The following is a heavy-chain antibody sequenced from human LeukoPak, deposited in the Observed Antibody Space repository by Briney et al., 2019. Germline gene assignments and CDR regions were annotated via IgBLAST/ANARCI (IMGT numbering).Heavy chain of an antibody. Sequence: SETLSLTCTVSGGSISSYYWSWIRQPPGKGLEWIGYIYYSGSTNYNPSLKSRVTISVDTSTNQFSLKLSSVTAADTAVYYCARTSSGSYLGYWGRGTLVTVSS. CDR1: GGSISSYY. J-gene: IGHJ4*02. CDR2: IYYSGST. D-gene: IGHD1-26*01. V-gene: IGHV4-59*01. CDR3: ARTSSGSYLGY.